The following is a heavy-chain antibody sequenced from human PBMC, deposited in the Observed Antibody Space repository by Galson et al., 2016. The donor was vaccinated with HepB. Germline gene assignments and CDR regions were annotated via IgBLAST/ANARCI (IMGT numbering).Heavy chain of an antibody. J-gene: IGHJ4*02. Sequence: PALVKPTQTLTLTCTFSGFSLSNSGVGVGWIRQPPGKALEWLALIYWDDDKLYSPSLKSRLTITKDTSKNQVVLTMTNMDPVDTATYYCAHKRDGFGLGYWGQGSLVTVSS. CDR1: GFSLSNSGVG. V-gene: IGHV2-5*02. CDR3: AHKRDGFGLGY. CDR2: IYWDDDK. D-gene: IGHD3-16*01.